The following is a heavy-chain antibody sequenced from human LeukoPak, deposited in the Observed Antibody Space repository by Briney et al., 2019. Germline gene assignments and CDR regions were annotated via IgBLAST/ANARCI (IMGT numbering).Heavy chain of an antibody. Sequence: GGSLRLSCAASGFTFSNTWMNWVRQAPGKGLEWVSSISSSSSYIYYADSVKGRFTISRDNAKNSLYLQMNSLRAEDTAVYYCARAPNSDLLWFGELLVNWYFDLWGRGTLVTVSS. J-gene: IGHJ2*01. D-gene: IGHD3-10*01. CDR1: GFTFSNTW. CDR2: ISSSSSYI. CDR3: ARAPNSDLLWFGELLVNWYFDL. V-gene: IGHV3-21*01.